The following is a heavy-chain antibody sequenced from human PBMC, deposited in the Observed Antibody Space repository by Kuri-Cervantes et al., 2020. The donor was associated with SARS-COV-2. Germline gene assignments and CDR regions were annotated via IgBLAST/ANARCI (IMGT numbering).Heavy chain of an antibody. V-gene: IGHV1-69*04. Sequence: SVKVSCKASGGTFSSYAISWVRQAPGQGLEWMGRIIPILGIANYAQKFQGRVTITADESTSTAYMELSSLRSEDTAVYYCARGWVAAGPKPWGQGTLVTVSS. J-gene: IGHJ5*02. D-gene: IGHD6-13*01. CDR3: ARGWVAAGPKP. CDR2: IIPILGIA. CDR1: GGTFSSYA.